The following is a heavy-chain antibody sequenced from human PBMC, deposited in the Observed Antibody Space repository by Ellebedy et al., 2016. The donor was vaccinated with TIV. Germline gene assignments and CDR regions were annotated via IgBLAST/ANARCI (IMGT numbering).Heavy chain of an antibody. CDR1: GYTFSDHH. CDR2: ISSSFST. Sequence: GGSLRLXCAASGYTFSDHHMSWIRQAPGTGLEWVSDISSSFSTNYADSVKGRFTISRDNAKNTLYLQMNSLRAEDTAVYYCAKDKGTFWGQGTSVTVSS. CDR3: AKDKGTF. V-gene: IGHV3-11*05. J-gene: IGHJ4*02.